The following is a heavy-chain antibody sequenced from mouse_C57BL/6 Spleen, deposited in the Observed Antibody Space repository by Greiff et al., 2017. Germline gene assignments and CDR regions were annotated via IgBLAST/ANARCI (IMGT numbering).Heavy chain of an antibody. J-gene: IGHJ2*01. V-gene: IGHV6-6*01. CDR2: IRNKANNHAT. CDR1: GFTFSDAW. Sequence: EVHLVESGGGLVQPGGSMKISCAASGFTFSDAWMDWVRQSPEKGLEWVAEIRNKANNHATYYAESVKGRFTISRDDSKSSVYLQMNSLRAEDTGIYYCTVGRGYFDYWGQGTTLTVSS. D-gene: IGHD4-1*01. CDR3: TVGRGYFDY.